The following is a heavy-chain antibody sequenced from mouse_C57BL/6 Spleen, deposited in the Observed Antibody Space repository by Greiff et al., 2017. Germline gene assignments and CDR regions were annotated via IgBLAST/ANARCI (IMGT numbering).Heavy chain of an antibody. D-gene: IGHD2-2*01. CDR3: ARSGYDLDY. J-gene: IGHJ2*01. V-gene: IGHV1-55*01. CDR2: LYPGSGST. CDR1: GYTFTSYW. Sequence: QVQLQQPGAELVKPGASVKMSCKASGYTFTSYWITWVKQRPGQGLEWIGVLYPGSGSTNYNEKFKSKATLTVDTSSSTAYMQLSSLTSEDAAVYYGARSGYDLDYWGQGTTLTVSS.